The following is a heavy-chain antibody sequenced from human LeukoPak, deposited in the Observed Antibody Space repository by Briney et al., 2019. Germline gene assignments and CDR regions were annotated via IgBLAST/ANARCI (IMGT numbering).Heavy chain of an antibody. Sequence: GGSLRLSCAASGFTFSSYIMYWVRQAPGKGLEWVAVISDDGSNKYYADSVKGRFTISRDNSKNTLYLQMNRLRAEDTAVFYCAKGQIPAANDYWGQGTLVTVSS. CDR1: GFTFSSYI. J-gene: IGHJ4*02. D-gene: IGHD2-2*01. CDR3: AKGQIPAANDY. V-gene: IGHV3-30-3*01. CDR2: ISDDGSNK.